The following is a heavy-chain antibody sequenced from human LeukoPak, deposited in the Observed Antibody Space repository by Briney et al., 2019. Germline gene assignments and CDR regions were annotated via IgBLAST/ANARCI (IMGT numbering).Heavy chain of an antibody. V-gene: IGHV5-51*01. Sequence: GESLKISCKASGYSFTEFWIGWVRQVAGKGLEWMGIIYPGDSNTRYSPSFQGQVTISADNSISTAYLQWNSLKASDTAMYFCARLLFMNYYDTSGSGMHVWGQGTTVTVSS. CDR2: IYPGDSNT. D-gene: IGHD3-22*01. CDR1: GYSFTEFW. J-gene: IGHJ6*02. CDR3: ARLLFMNYYDTSGSGMHV.